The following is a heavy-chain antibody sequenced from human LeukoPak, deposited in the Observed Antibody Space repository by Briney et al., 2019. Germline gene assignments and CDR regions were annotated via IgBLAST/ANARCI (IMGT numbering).Heavy chain of an antibody. J-gene: IGHJ4*02. CDR3: ARDLGRYCSGGSCYPDY. V-gene: IGHV3-21*01. D-gene: IGHD2-15*01. Sequence: PGGSLRLSCAASGFTFSSYSMNWVRQAPGKGLEWVSSISRSSSYIYYADSVKGRFTISGDNAKNSLYLQMNSLRAEDTAVYYCARDLGRYCSGGSCYPDYWGQGTLVTVSS. CDR1: GFTFSSYS. CDR2: ISRSSSYI.